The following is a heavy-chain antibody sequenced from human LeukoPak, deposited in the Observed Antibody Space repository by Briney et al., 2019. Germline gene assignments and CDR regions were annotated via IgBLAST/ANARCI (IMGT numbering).Heavy chain of an antibody. J-gene: IGHJ4*02. CDR1: GFTFGSYA. D-gene: IGHD2-2*01. CDR2: ISDSGGRT. CDR3: AKVYCSGTSCSQFDY. V-gene: IGHV3-23*01. Sequence: GGSLRLSCAASGFTFGSYAMNWVRQAPGKGLEWVSAISDSGGRTYYADSVKGRFTISRDNSKNTLYLQMNSLRAEDTAVYYCAKVYCSGTSCSQFDYWGQGTLVTVSS.